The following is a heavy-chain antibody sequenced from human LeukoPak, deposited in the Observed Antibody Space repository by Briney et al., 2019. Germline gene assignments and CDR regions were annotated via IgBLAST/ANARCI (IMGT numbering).Heavy chain of an antibody. V-gene: IGHV3-30*02. J-gene: IGHJ4*02. D-gene: IGHD5-18*01. CDR1: GFTFSSYG. CDR3: AKDRYSYAFEYSDS. CDR2: IWYDGSNK. Sequence: GGSLRLSCAASGFTFSSYGMHWVRQAPGKGLEWVAVIWYDGSNKYYADSVKGRFTISRDNSKNTLSLQVSSLRTEDTAVYYCAKDRYSYAFEYSDSWGQGTLVTVSS.